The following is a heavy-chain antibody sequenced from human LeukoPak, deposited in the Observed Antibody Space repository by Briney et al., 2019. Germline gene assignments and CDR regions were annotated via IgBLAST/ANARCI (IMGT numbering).Heavy chain of an antibody. Sequence: GGSLRLSCAASGFTFSSYSMNWVRQAPGKGLEWVSSISSSSSYIYYEDSVKGRFTISRDNAKNSLYLQMNSLRAEDTAVYYCARDSSGWYRLDYWGQGTLVTVSS. J-gene: IGHJ4*02. V-gene: IGHV3-21*01. CDR3: ARDSSGWYRLDY. CDR2: ISSSSSYI. CDR1: GFTFSSYS. D-gene: IGHD6-19*01.